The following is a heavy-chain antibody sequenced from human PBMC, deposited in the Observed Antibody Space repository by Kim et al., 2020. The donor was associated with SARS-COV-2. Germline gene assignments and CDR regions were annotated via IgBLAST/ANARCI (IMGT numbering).Heavy chain of an antibody. CDR1: GFTFSSYA. J-gene: IGHJ4*02. CDR2: ISYDGSNK. D-gene: IGHD4-17*01. Sequence: GGSLRLSCAASGFTFSSYAMHWVRQAPGKGLEWVAVISYDGSNKYYADSVKGRFTISRDNSKNTLYLQMNSLRAEDTAVYYCGAPATTFPNGRDWGQAT. CDR3: GAPATTFPNGRD. V-gene: IGHV3-30-3*01.